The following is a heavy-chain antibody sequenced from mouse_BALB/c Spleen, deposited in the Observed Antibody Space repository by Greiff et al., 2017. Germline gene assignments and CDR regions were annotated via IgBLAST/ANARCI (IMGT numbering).Heavy chain of an antibody. V-gene: IGHV1-5*01. Sequence: EVQRVESGTVLARPGASVKMSCKASGYSFTSYWMHWVKQRPGQGLEWIGAIYPGNSDTSYNQKFKGKAKLTAVTSASTAYMELSSLTNEDSAVYYCTSGTTGYAMDYWGQGTSVTVSS. CDR3: TSGTTGYAMDY. CDR1: GYSFTSYW. J-gene: IGHJ4*01. CDR2: IYPGNSDT. D-gene: IGHD1-1*01.